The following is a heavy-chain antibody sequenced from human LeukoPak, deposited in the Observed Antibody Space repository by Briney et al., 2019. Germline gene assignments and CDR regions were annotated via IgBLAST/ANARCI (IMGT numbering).Heavy chain of an antibody. CDR1: GGSISSSSYY. Sequence: PSETLSLTCTVSGGSISSSSYYWGWIRQPPGKGLEWIGYIYHSGSTYYNPSLKSRVTISVDRSKNQFSLKLNSVTAADTAVYYCARGHFGVVIISTFDIWGQGTMVTVSS. CDR3: ARGHFGVVIISTFDI. D-gene: IGHD3-3*01. CDR2: IYHSGST. V-gene: IGHV4-39*07. J-gene: IGHJ3*02.